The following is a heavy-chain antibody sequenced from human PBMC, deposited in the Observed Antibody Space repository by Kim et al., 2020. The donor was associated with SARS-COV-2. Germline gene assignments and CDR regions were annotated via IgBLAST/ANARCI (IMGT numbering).Heavy chain of an antibody. CDR2: ISYDGSYK. Sequence: GGSLRLSCAGSGFMFSSYAIHWVRQAPGKGLEWVSAISYDGSYKYYADSVKGRFTISRDNSESTLYLQMNSLRGEDTAVYYCARGAFQTDSSGPFDYWGQGALGTVSS. D-gene: IGHD3-22*01. CDR1: GFMFSSYA. CDR3: ARGAFQTDSSGPFDY. J-gene: IGHJ4*02. V-gene: IGHV3-30*03.